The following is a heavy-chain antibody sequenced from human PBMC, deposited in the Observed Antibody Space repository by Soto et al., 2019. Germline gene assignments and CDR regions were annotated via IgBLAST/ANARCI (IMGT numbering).Heavy chain of an antibody. CDR2: IYYSGST. CDR1: GGSVSSGSYY. D-gene: IGHD7-27*01. Sequence: HVQLQESGPGLVKPSETLSLTCTVSGGSVSSGSYYWSWIRQPPGKGLEWIGYIYYSGSTNYNPSLKSRVTISVDTSKNQFSLKLSSVTAADTAVYYCARDGGNRGNPWGQGTLVTVSS. V-gene: IGHV4-61*01. CDR3: ARDGGNRGNP. J-gene: IGHJ5*02.